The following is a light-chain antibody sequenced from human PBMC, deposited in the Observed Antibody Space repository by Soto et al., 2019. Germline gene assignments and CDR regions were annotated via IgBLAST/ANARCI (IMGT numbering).Light chain of an antibody. Sequence: DIQMTQSPSTLSASVGDRVTITCRASQSISSWLAWYQQKPGKAPKPLIYKASSLESGVPSRFSGSGSGTEFTLTISSLQPDDFATYYFQQYNSYPWTFGQGTKVDIK. CDR2: KAS. CDR1: QSISSW. CDR3: QQYNSYPWT. V-gene: IGKV1-5*03. J-gene: IGKJ1*01.